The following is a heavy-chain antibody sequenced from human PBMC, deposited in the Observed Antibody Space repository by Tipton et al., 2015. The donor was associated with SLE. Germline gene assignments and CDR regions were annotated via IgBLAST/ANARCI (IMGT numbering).Heavy chain of an antibody. Sequence: TLSLTCTVSGGSISSYYWSWIRQPPGKGLEWIGYIYYSGSTNYNPPLKSRVTISVDTSKNQFSLKLSSVTAADTAVYYCARGYYYMDVWGKGTTVTVSS. CDR3: ARGYYYMDV. CDR1: GGSISSYY. J-gene: IGHJ6*03. V-gene: IGHV4-59*01. CDR2: IYYSGST.